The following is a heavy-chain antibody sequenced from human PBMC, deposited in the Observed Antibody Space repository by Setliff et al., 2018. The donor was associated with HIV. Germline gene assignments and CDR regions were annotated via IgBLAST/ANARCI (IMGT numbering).Heavy chain of an antibody. CDR3: ARGPGTGHYFDY. V-gene: IGHV3-30*02. J-gene: IGHJ4*02. D-gene: IGHD1-1*01. CDR2: IRYDGSEK. Sequence: GGSLRLSCAASGFIFGNFGLHWVRQAPGEGLEWVTFIRYDGSEKFYADSVRGRFTISRDDARNSLFLQMNSLRVDDTAVYYCARGPGTGHYFDYWGLGALVTVSS. CDR1: GFIFGNFG.